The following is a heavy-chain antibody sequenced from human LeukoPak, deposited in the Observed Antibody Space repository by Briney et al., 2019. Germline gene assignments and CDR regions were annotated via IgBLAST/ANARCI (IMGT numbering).Heavy chain of an antibody. CDR2: ISAYNGNT. D-gene: IGHD2-2*01. CDR3: ARGAISVVVPAAIDY. CDR1: CYTFTSYG. V-gene: IGHV1-18*04. J-gene: IGHJ4*02. Sequence: ASVKVSCKASCYTFTSYGISWVRQAHGQGLEWMGWISAYNGNTNYAQKLQGRVTMTTDTSTSTAYMELRSLRSDDTAVYYCARGAISVVVPAAIDYWGQGTLFTVSS.